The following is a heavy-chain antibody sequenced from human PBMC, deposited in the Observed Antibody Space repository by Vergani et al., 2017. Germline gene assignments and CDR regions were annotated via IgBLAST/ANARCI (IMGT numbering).Heavy chain of an antibody. D-gene: IGHD4-11*01. Sequence: QVQLQQWGGGLLKPSETLSLTCVVNGGSFTSYHWTWIRQSPGEGLEWVGDIDHTGRPEYNPSLKSRLTMSVDKSRNQFSLTHNSVTATDTAIYFCARVNTETNGHLYYYYYMDVWGQGTAVTVS. CDR3: ARVNTETNGHLYYYYYMDV. J-gene: IGHJ6*03. CDR1: GGSFTSYH. CDR2: IDHTGRP. V-gene: IGHV4-34*01.